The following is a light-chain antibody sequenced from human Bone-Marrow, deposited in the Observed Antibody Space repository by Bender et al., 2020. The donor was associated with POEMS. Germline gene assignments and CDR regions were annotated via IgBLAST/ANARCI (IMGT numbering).Light chain of an antibody. V-gene: IGLV2-11*01. J-gene: IGLJ2*01. CDR3: CSYAGSNTLV. CDR2: DVT. Sequence: QSALTQPRSVSGSPGQSVTISCTGTNSDVGGYNYVSWYQHHPGKAPKLMIYDVTKRPSGVPDRFSGSKSGNTGSLTISGLQAEDEADYYCCSYAGSNTLVFGGGTKLTVL. CDR1: NSDVGGYNY.